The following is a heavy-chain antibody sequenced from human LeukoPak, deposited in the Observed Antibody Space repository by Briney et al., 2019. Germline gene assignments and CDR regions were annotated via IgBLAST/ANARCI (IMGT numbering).Heavy chain of an antibody. V-gene: IGHV3-23*01. CDR1: GFTFSNFG. D-gene: IGHD6-19*01. Sequence: GGSLRLSCSASGFTFSNFGMSWVRQAPGKGLEWISTISSSGVSTYYADSVKGRFTISRDNSKNTLYLQMNSLRAEDTAVYYCAKDGVAGKIMYYFDYWGQGTLVTVSS. J-gene: IGHJ4*02. CDR2: ISSSGVST. CDR3: AKDGVAGKIMYYFDY.